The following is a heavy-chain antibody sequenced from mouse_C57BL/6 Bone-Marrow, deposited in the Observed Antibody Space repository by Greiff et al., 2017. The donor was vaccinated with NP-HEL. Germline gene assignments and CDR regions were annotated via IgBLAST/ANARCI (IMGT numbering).Heavy chain of an antibody. CDR3: ARPYDGYSWYFDV. J-gene: IGHJ1*03. Sequence: DVMLVESGGGLVKPGGSLKLSCAASGFTFSDYGMHWVRQAPEKGLEWVAYISSGSSTIYYADTVKGRFTISRDNAKNTLFLQMTSLRSEDTAMYYCARPYDGYSWYFDVWGTGTTVTVSS. D-gene: IGHD2-3*01. V-gene: IGHV5-17*01. CDR1: GFTFSDYG. CDR2: ISSGSSTI.